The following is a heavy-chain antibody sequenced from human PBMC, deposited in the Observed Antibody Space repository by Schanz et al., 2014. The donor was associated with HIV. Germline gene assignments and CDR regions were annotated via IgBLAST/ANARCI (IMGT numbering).Heavy chain of an antibody. V-gene: IGHV1-46*02. CDR1: GGTFDTYA. CDR2: IKTSGGTT. CDR3: ARTHYSVVSSRAMDV. Sequence: QVQLVQSGAEVKKPGSSVKVSCETSGGTFDTYAINRVRQAPGQGLEWMGMIKTSGGTTTYAQKFQGRVTLTRDTTATTVYMELSSLKSEDTAVYYCARTHYSVVSSRAMDVWGQGTTVTVSS. J-gene: IGHJ6*02. D-gene: IGHD2-15*01.